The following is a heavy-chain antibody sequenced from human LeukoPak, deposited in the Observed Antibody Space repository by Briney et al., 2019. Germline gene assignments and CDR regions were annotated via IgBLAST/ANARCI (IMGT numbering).Heavy chain of an antibody. J-gene: IGHJ4*02. CDR3: ARGHVYVWQDDQYYFDY. Sequence: EASVKVSCKASGYTFTSYGISWVRQAPGQGLEWMGWISAYNGNTNYAQKLQGRVTMTTDTSTSTAYMELRSLRSDDTAVYYCARGHVYVWQDDQYYFDYWGQGTLVTVSS. D-gene: IGHD3-16*01. CDR2: ISAYNGNT. CDR1: GYTFTSYG. V-gene: IGHV1-18*01.